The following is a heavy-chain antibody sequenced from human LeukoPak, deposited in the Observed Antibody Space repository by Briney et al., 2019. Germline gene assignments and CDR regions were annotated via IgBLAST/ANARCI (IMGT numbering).Heavy chain of an antibody. CDR3: ARRGASSKFYYFDS. Sequence: PSETLSLTCTVSGASLTTHYWAWIRQPPGKGLEWIGFVSKTGNTNYNASLKSRVTISADTSKNTFSLKLSSLTAADTAVYFCARRGASSKFYYFDSWGQGTLVTVSS. D-gene: IGHD1-26*01. J-gene: IGHJ4*02. CDR2: VSKTGNT. V-gene: IGHV4-59*08. CDR1: GASLTTHY.